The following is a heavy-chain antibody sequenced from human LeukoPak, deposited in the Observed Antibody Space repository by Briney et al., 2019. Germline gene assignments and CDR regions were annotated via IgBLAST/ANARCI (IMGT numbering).Heavy chain of an antibody. J-gene: IGHJ4*02. CDR3: ARGRDGYNDFGYFDY. V-gene: IGHV1-2*02. CDR2: INPNSGGT. D-gene: IGHD5-24*01. Sequence: ASVKVSCKASGYTFTGYYMHWVRPAPGQGLAWMGWINPNSGGTNYAQKFQGRVTMTRDTSISTAYMELSRLRSDDTAVYYCARGRDGYNDFGYFDYWGQGTLVTVSS. CDR1: GYTFTGYY.